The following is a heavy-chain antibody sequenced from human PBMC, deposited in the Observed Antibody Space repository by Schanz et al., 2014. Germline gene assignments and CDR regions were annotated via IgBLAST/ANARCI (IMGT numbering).Heavy chain of an antibody. V-gene: IGHV3-48*04. D-gene: IGHD2-2*01. CDR2: ISDSGDST. CDR3: AKVAPAATYLDS. J-gene: IGHJ4*02. Sequence: EVQLLESGGTVVQPGGSLRLSCAASGITLSGYGLHWVRQAPGKGLEWVSDISDSGDSTHYADSVKGRFTISRDNAKNSLFLQMNSLSAEDTAVYYCAKVAPAATYLDSWGLGTLVTVSS. CDR1: GITLSGYG.